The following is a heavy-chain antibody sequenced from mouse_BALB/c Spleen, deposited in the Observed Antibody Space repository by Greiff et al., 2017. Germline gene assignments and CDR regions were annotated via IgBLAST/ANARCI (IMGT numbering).Heavy chain of an antibody. Sequence: LMEPGASVKISCKATGYTFSSYWIEWVKQRPGHGLEWIGEILPGSGSTNYNEKFKGKATFTADTSSNTAYMQLSSLTSEDSAVYYCARLYGSSYRFAYWGQGTLVTVSA. CDR2: ILPGSGST. CDR3: ARLYGSSYRFAY. CDR1: GYTFSSYW. V-gene: IGHV1-9*01. D-gene: IGHD1-1*01. J-gene: IGHJ3*01.